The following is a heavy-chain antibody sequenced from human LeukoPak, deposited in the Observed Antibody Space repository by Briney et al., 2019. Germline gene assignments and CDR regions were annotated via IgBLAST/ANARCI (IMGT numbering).Heavy chain of an antibody. CDR2: ISYDGNAK. V-gene: IGHV3-30*04. Sequence: RGSLRLSCAASGFTFSTNAMHWVRQAPGKGLEWVAVISYDGNAKYYADSVKGRFTISRDNPKNTLYLQMNSLRPEDTAVYYCARSPLDGYNYLDYWGQGTLVTVSS. CDR3: ARSPLDGYNYLDY. J-gene: IGHJ4*02. CDR1: GFTFSTNA. D-gene: IGHD5-24*01.